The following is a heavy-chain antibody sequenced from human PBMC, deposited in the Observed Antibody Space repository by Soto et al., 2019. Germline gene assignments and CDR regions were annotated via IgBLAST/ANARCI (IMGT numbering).Heavy chain of an antibody. CDR2: IKRDGSEK. Sequence: EVQLVESGGGLVQLGGSLRLSCATSGFTLSSYWMSWVRQAPGKGLEGVANIKRDGSEKYYVDSVQGRFTISRDNAKNTLYLQMNSVRAEDTAVYYYARDCSGGICYGYYFDYWGQGTLVTVSS. J-gene: IGHJ4*02. V-gene: IGHV3-7*01. CDR3: ARDCSGGICYGYYFDY. D-gene: IGHD2-15*01. CDR1: GFTLSSYW.